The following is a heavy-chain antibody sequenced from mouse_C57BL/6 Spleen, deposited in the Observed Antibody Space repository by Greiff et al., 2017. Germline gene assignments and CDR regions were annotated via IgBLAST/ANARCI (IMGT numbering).Heavy chain of an antibody. CDR2: IYPRSGNT. J-gene: IGHJ4*01. D-gene: IGHD2-5*01. Sequence: VQLQQSGAELARPGASVKLSCKASGYTFTSYGISWVKQRTGQGLEWIGEIYPRSGNTYYNEKFKGKATLTADKSSSTAYMALRSLTSEDSAVYVCARSGGTYYSNYVDAMDYWGQGTSVTVSS. CDR3: ARSGGTYYSNYVDAMDY. V-gene: IGHV1-81*01. CDR1: GYTFTSYG.